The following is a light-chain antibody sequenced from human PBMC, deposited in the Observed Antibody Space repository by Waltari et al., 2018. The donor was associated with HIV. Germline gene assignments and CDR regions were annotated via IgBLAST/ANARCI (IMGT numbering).Light chain of an antibody. Sequence: QSALTQPPSASGSPGQPVTIACTGTSSDVGGYNYVSWYQQYPGKAPKLMIYEVTKRPSRVPDRFSGSKSRNTASLTVSGLQAEDEADYYCSSYAGSNNYVVFGGGTRLTVL. CDR2: EVT. V-gene: IGLV2-8*01. CDR3: SSYAGSNNYVV. J-gene: IGLJ2*01. CDR1: SSDVGGYNY.